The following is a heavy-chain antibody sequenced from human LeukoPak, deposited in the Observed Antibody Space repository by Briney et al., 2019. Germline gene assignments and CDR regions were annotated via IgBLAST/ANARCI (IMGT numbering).Heavy chain of an antibody. CDR1: GGSISSYY. J-gene: IGHJ5*01. CDR2: IYLYNSVST. CDR3: ARSIRFDS. Sequence: LETLSLTCTVSGGSISSYYWSWIRQSPGKGLEWIGYIYLYNSVSTNYNPSLKSRVTISVDTPKNQFSLKLTSVTAADTAVYYCARSIRFDSWGQGSLVTVSA. V-gene: IGHV4-59*01.